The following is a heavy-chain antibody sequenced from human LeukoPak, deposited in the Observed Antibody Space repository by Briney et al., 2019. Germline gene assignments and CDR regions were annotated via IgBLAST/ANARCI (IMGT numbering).Heavy chain of an antibody. D-gene: IGHD3-10*01. CDR2: MNQDGSRK. J-gene: IGHJ4*02. CDR3: TRDSQGSGTYSTDH. Sequence: GGSLRLSCVASGFTFSSSWMSWVRQGPGKGPEWVANMNQDGSRKFYVDSVEGRFTIPRDNAKNSLFLEMNGLRDEDTAVYYCTRDSQGSGTYSTDHWGQGTLVTVSS. CDR1: GFTFSSSW. V-gene: IGHV3-7*01.